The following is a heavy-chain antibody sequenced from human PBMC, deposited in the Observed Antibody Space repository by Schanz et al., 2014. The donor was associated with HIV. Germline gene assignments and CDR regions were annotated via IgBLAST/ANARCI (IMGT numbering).Heavy chain of an antibody. CDR2: ISYDGSNK. Sequence: QVQLVESGGGVVQPGRSLRLSCAVSGFTFSNYAMHWVRQAPGKGLEWVAVISYDGSNKYYADSVKGRFTISRDNSKNTLYLQMNSLRAEDTAVYYCARGPSLVIVPAATDPRFDYWGQGTLVTVSS. D-gene: IGHD2-2*01. J-gene: IGHJ4*02. CDR1: GFTFSNYA. V-gene: IGHV3-30-3*01. CDR3: ARGPSLVIVPAATDPRFDY.